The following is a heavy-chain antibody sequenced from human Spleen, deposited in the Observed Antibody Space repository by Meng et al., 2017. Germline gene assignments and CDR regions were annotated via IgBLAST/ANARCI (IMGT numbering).Heavy chain of an antibody. V-gene: IGHV4-34*01. J-gene: IGHJ4*02. CDR1: GGSLSDYY. CDR3: ARGPTTMAHDFDY. CDR2: INHSGST. Sequence: VQLRQWGAGLLKPSETLSLTCVVSGGSLSDYYWSWIRQPPGKGLEWIGEINHSGSTNYNPSLESRATISVDTSQNNLSLKLSSVTAADSAVYYCARGPTTMAHDFDYWGQGTLVTVSS. D-gene: IGHD4-11*01.